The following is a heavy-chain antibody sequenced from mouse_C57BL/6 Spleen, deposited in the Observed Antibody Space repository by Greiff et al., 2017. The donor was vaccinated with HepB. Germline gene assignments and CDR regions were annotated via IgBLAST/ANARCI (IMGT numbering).Heavy chain of an antibody. CDR1: GYTFTSYW. D-gene: IGHD1-1*01. Sequence: VQLQQSGAELVRPGTSVKLSCKASGYTFTSYWMHWVKQRPGQGLEWIGVIDPSDSYTNYNQKFKGKATLTVDTSSSTAYMQLSSLTSEGSAVYYCANYGSSYVYYAMDYWGQGTSVTVSS. V-gene: IGHV1-59*01. J-gene: IGHJ4*01. CDR3: ANYGSSYVYYAMDY. CDR2: IDPSDSYT.